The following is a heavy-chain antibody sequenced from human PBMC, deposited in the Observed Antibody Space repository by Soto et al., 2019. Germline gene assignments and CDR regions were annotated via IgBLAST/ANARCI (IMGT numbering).Heavy chain of an antibody. CDR3: ARADGGKSAYYYYYGMDV. CDR1: GGTFSSYA. CDR2: IIPIFGTA. V-gene: IGHV1-69*12. J-gene: IGHJ6*02. D-gene: IGHD2-15*01. Sequence: QVQLVQSGAEVKKPGSSVKVSCKASGGTFSSYAISWVRQAPGQGLEWMGGIIPIFGTANYAQKFQGRVTITADESTSTAYMGLSSLRSEDTAVYYCARADGGKSAYYYYYGMDVWGQGTTVTVSS.